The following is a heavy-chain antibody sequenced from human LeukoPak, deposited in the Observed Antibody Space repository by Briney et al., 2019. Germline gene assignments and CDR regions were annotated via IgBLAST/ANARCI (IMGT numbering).Heavy chain of an antibody. CDR2: INPNSGGT. Sequence: PSVKVSCKASGYIFTGYYMHWVRQAPGQGLEWMGWINPNSGGTNSAQKFQGRVTMTRDTSISTAYMELSRLTSDDTAVYYCARHPYSGSYHFDHWGQGTLVTVSS. J-gene: IGHJ4*02. D-gene: IGHD1-26*01. CDR3: ARHPYSGSYHFDH. V-gene: IGHV1-2*02. CDR1: GYIFTGYY.